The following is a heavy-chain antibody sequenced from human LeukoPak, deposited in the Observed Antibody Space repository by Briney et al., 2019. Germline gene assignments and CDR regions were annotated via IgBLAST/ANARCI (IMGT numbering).Heavy chain of an antibody. CDR1: GGSFSGFY. CDR2: IDQSGRT. Sequence: SETLSLTCAVYGGSFSGFYWSWIRHPPGQGLEWIGEIDQSGRTNYNPSLKSRVTISVETSKNQFSLRLTSVTAADTAVYYCAGGSIGARLKTWGQGTLVTVSS. J-gene: IGHJ5*02. V-gene: IGHV4-34*01. D-gene: IGHD1-26*01. CDR3: AGGSIGARLKT.